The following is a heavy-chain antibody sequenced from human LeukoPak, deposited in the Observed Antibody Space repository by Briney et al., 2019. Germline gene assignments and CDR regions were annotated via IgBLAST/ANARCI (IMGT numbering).Heavy chain of an antibody. Sequence: GGSLRLSCAASGFTFSSYAMSWVRQAPGKGLEWVSAISGSGGSTYYADSVKGRFTISRDNSKNTLYLQMNILRVEDTALYYCARVQQELMWYYFDYWGQGTLVTVSS. CDR1: GFTFSSYA. J-gene: IGHJ4*02. D-gene: IGHD1-1*01. CDR2: ISGSGGST. V-gene: IGHV3-23*01. CDR3: ARVQQELMWYYFDY.